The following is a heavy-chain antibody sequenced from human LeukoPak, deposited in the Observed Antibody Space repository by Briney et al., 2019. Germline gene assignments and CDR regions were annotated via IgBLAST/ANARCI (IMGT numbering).Heavy chain of an antibody. CDR3: ARVAGGSYYTAFDI. V-gene: IGHV4-59*01. CDR1: GGSISSYY. J-gene: IGHJ3*02. CDR2: IHYSGST. Sequence: SETLSLTCTVSGGSISSYYWSWIRQPPGKGLEWIGYIHYSGSTNYNPSLKSRVTISVDTSKNQFSLKLSSVTAADTAVYYCARVAGGSYYTAFDIWGQGTMVTVSS. D-gene: IGHD1-26*01.